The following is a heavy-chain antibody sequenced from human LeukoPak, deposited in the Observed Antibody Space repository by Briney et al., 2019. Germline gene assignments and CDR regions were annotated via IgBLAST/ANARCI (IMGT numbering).Heavy chain of an antibody. D-gene: IGHD3-16*01. CDR2: IDQDGSEK. CDR3: ARRKRDFGGAQYYYDS. Sequence: PGGSLRLSCAASGFRFSNYWMNWVRQAPGKGLEWVSNIDQDGSEKYYVDSVKGRFTISRDNAKNSLYLQMNGLRVEDTAVYYCARRKRDFGGAQYYYDSWGQGTLVTVSS. J-gene: IGHJ4*02. CDR1: GFRFSNYW. V-gene: IGHV3-7*01.